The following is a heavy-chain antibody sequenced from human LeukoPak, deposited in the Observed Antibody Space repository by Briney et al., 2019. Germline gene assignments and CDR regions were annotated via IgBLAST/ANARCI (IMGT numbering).Heavy chain of an antibody. D-gene: IGHD3-10*01. V-gene: IGHV3-7*01. CDR2: IKQDASEK. J-gene: IGHJ4*02. CDR3: ASYDYGSYTSLGH. Sequence: PGGSLRLSCAASGFTFSSYWMSWVRQAPGKGLEWVANIKQDASEKYYVESVKGRFAISRDNAKNSLYLQMNSLRAEDTAVYYCASYDYGSYTSLGHWGQGTLVTVSS. CDR1: GFTFSSYW.